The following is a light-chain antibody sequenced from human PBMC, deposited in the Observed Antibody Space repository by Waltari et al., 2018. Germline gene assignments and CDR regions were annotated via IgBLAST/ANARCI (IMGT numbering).Light chain of an antibody. Sequence: SELTQTPSVSGSPGQQASITCSGDKLGDQYVSGFQQRPGQSPTLVIYHDKERPSGIPERFSGSNSGTTATLTISGTQALDEADYYCQAWDSGPAVFGTGTKVTVL. CDR3: QAWDSGPAV. CDR1: KLGDQY. J-gene: IGLJ1*01. CDR2: HDK. V-gene: IGLV3-1*01.